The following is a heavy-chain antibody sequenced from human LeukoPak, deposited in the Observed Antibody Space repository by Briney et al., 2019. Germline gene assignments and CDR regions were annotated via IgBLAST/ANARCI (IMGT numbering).Heavy chain of an antibody. J-gene: IGHJ5*02. D-gene: IGHD3-22*01. Sequence: GGSLRLSCAASGFTFSAYYMSWIRQAPGKGLEWVSYISDSGSTIYYADSVKGRFTISRDNAKNSLYLQMNSLRAEDTAVYYCARRDCDSIKCRGSNWFDPWGQGTLVSVSS. CDR2: ISDSGSTI. V-gene: IGHV3-11*04. CDR3: ARRDCDSIKCRGSNWFDP. CDR1: GFTFSAYY.